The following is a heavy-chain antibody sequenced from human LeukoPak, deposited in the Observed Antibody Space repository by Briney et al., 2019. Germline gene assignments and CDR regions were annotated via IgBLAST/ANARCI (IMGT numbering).Heavy chain of an antibody. V-gene: IGHV4-4*07. CDR3: ASAPRDGYNYWFDP. J-gene: IGHJ5*02. Sequence: PSETLSLTCTVSGGSISSYYWSWIRQPAGKGLEWIGRIYTSGSTNYNPSLKSRVTISVDTSKNQFSLKLSSVTAADTAVYYCASAPRDGYNYWFDPWGQGTLVTVSS. D-gene: IGHD5-24*01. CDR2: IYTSGST. CDR1: GGSISSYY.